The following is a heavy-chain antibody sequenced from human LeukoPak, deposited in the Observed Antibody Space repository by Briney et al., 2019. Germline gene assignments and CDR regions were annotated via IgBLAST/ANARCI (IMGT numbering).Heavy chain of an antibody. V-gene: IGHV3-21*01. CDR3: AREAIVATSSGDYYYGMDV. Sequence: GGSLRLSCAASGFTFSSYSMNWVRQAPGKGLEWVSSISSSSSYIYYADSVKGRFTISRDNAKNSLYLQMNSLRAEDTAVYYCAREAIVATSSGDYYYGMDVWGQGTTVTVSS. CDR2: ISSSSSYI. J-gene: IGHJ6*02. CDR1: GFTFSSYS. D-gene: IGHD5-12*01.